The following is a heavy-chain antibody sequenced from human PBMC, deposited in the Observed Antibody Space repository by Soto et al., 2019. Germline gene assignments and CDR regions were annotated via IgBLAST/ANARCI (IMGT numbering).Heavy chain of an antibody. V-gene: IGHV4-31*03. D-gene: IGHD4-17*01. CDR3: ARSPEATATAFDY. J-gene: IGHJ4*02. Sequence: QVQLQESGPGLVKPSQTLSLTCTVSGGSISSGGYYWSWIRQHPGKGLEWIGYIYYSGSTYYNPSLKSRVTLSLDXXKNQFSLKLSSVTAADTAVYYCARSPEATATAFDYWGQGTLVTVSS. CDR2: IYYSGST. CDR1: GGSISSGGYY.